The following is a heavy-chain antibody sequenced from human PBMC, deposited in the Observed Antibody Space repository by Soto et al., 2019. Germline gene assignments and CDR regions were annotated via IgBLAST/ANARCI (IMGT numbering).Heavy chain of an antibody. Sequence: SVKVSCKASGGTFSSYAISWVRQAPGQGLEWMGGIIPIFGTANYAQKFQGGVTITADETTSTAYMELSSLRSEDTAVYYCARGSGYSSSWYFQHWGQGTLVTVSS. CDR2: IIPIFGTA. J-gene: IGHJ1*01. V-gene: IGHV1-69*13. D-gene: IGHD6-13*01. CDR1: GGTFSSYA. CDR3: ARGSGYSSSWYFQH.